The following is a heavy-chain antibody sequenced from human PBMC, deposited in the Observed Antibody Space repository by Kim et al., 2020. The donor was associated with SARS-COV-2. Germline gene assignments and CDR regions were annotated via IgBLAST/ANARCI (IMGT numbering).Heavy chain of an antibody. J-gene: IGHJ4*02. V-gene: IGHV4-34*01. D-gene: IGHD1-26*01. Sequence: NPSLQSRVTRSVDTSKNQFSIKVPSWTAADTAMYYCARVPSSGSYRNFDYWGQGTLVTVSS. CDR3: ARVPSSGSYRNFDY.